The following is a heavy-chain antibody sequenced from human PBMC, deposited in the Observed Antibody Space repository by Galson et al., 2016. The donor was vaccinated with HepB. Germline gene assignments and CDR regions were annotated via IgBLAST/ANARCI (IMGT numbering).Heavy chain of an antibody. J-gene: IGHJ6*02. CDR2: IHYSGST. CDR1: GGSISSDDYY. V-gene: IGHV4-30-4*01. CDR3: ARDRSLVVPEYYYNYGMDV. Sequence: TLSLTCTVSGGSISSDDYYWSWIRQPPGKGLEWIGYIHYSGSTYYNPSLKSRLTISVDTSKNQFSLKLSSVTAADTAVYYCARDRSLVVPEYYYNYGMDVWGQGTTVTVSS. D-gene: IGHD2-2*01.